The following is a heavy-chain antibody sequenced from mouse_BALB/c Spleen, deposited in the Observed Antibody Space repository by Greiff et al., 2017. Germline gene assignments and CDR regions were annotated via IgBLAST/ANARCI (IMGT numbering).Heavy chain of an antibody. CDR3: ARRGVSNGHYYAMDY. CDR2: ISSGSSTI. Sequence: EVQGVESGGGLVKPGGSLKLSCAASGFTFSSYAMSWVRQTPEKRLEWVASISSGSSTIYYADTVKGRFTISRDNPKNTLFLQMTSLRSEDTAMYYCARRGVSNGHYYAMDYWGQGTSVTVSS. J-gene: IGHJ4*01. D-gene: IGHD1-2*01. V-gene: IGHV5-17*02. CDR1: GFTFSSYA.